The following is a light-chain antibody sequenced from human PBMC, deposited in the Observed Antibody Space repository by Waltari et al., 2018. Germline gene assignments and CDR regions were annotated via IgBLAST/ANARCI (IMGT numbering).Light chain of an antibody. V-gene: IGLV2-23*02. Sequence: PGQSITISCTGTSSDVGGYNYVPWYQQHPGKAPKLMIYDVRKRPSGVSNRFSGSKSGNTASLTISGLQAEDEADYYCCSYAGSTTFLVFGGGTKLTVL. CDR2: DVR. CDR1: SSDVGGYNY. CDR3: CSYAGSTTFLV. J-gene: IGLJ2*01.